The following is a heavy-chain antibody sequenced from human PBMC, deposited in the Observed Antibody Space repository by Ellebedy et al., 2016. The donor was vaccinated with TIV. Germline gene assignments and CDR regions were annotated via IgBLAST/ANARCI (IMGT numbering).Heavy chain of an antibody. CDR2: IIPIFGTA. D-gene: IGHD1-26*01. CDR1: GGTFSSYA. CDR3: AREVGAPYYFDY. Sequence: SVKVSXXASGGTFSSYAISWVRQAPGQGLEWMGGIIPIFGTANYAQKFQGRVTITADESTSTAYMELSSLRSEDTAVYYCAREVGAPYYFDYWGQGTLVTVSS. J-gene: IGHJ4*02. V-gene: IGHV1-69*13.